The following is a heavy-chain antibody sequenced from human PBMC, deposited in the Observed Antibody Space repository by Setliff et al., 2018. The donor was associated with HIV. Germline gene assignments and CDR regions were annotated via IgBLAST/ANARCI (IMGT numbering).Heavy chain of an antibody. CDR1: GFTFSTYG. CDR3: AKDCAVVGGTGSLDS. D-gene: IGHD1-26*01. Sequence: GGSLRLSCAVSGFTFSTYGMHWVRQAPGKGLEWVTFIEHDGSKKFYADSVKGRFTISRDNSKNTLYLQMNSLRAEDTAVYYCAKDCAVVGGTGSLDSWGQGTLVTVSS. CDR2: IEHDGSKK. V-gene: IGHV3-30*02. J-gene: IGHJ4*02.